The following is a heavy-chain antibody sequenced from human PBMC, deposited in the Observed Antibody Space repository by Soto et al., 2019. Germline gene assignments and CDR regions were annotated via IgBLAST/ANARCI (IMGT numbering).Heavy chain of an antibody. CDR3: AKNCQLRYNWNFFDY. Sequence: GGSLRLSCAASGFTFSTYGMHWVRQAPGKGLEWVAVISYDGSNKDYAGSVKGRFTISRDNSKNTLYLQLNSLRAEDTAVYHCAKNCQLRYNWNFFDYWGQGSQVTVSS. CDR1: GFTFSTYG. CDR2: ISYDGSNK. D-gene: IGHD1-20*01. V-gene: IGHV3-30*18. J-gene: IGHJ4*02.